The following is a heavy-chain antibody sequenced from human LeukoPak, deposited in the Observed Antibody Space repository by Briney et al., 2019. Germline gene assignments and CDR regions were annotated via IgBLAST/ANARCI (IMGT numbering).Heavy chain of an antibody. Sequence: QSGGSLRLSCAASGFTFSTYWMSWVRQAPGKGLEWVANIKQDGSDYNYVDSVKGRFTISRDNAKKSLYLQMNNLRAEDTAVYYCARDLPDTWTGNSDDAFDIWGQGTMVTVS. D-gene: IGHD3-9*01. CDR3: ARDLPDTWTGNSDDAFDI. CDR2: IKQDGSDY. J-gene: IGHJ3*02. V-gene: IGHV3-7*03. CDR1: GFTFSTYW.